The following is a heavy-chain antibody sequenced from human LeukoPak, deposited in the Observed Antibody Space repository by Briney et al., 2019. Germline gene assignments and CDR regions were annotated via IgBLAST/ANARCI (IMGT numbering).Heavy chain of an antibody. J-gene: IGHJ4*02. CDR1: GGSVSSGTYY. CDR2: IYYSGST. V-gene: IGHV4-61*01. D-gene: IGHD3-9*01. Sequence: SETLSLTCTVSGGSVSSGTYYWSWIRQPPGKGLEWIGYIYYSGSTNYNPSLKSRVTISVDTSKNQFSLKLSSVTAADTAVYYCATGDWYPLDYWGQGTLATVSS. CDR3: ATGDWYPLDY.